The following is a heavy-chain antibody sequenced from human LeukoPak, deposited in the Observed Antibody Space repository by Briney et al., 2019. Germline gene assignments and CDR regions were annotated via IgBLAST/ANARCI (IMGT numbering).Heavy chain of an antibody. D-gene: IGHD5-18*01. V-gene: IGHV4-59*01. CDR2: IYYSGST. CDR1: GGSISSYY. Sequence: PSETLSLTCTVSGGSISSYYWSWIRQPPRKGLEWIGYIYYSGSTNYNPSLKSRVTISVDTSKNQFSLKLSSVTAADTAVYYCARATRGYSYGPLDYWGQGTLVTVSS. J-gene: IGHJ4*02. CDR3: ARATRGYSYGPLDY.